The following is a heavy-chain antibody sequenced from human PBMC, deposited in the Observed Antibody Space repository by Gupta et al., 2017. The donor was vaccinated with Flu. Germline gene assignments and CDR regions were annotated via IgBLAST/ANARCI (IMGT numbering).Heavy chain of an antibody. CDR1: GGSISSGGHY. Sequence: SLTFNVSGGSISSGGHYWSWIRQHPGKGLEWIGYIYYSGNTYYNPSLKNRVTMSVDTSKNQFSLKLTSVTAADTAVYYGARDEGLDGGQGTLVTVSS. V-gene: IGHV4-31*03. J-gene: IGHJ4*02. CDR2: IYYSGNT. CDR3: ARDEGLD. D-gene: IGHD1-1*01.